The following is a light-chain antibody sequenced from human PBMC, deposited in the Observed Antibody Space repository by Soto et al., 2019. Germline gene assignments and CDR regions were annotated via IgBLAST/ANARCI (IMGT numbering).Light chain of an antibody. CDR2: GAS. J-gene: IGKJ4*01. V-gene: IGKV3-15*01. Sequence: EIVMTQSPATLSVSPGDRVTLSCRASQSVRSNSAWYQQKPGQAPRLLIYGASTRATGIPARFSGSGYGTELTLTISSLQSEDFAVYYCQQYNSWPLTFGGGTKVDIK. CDR1: QSVRSN. CDR3: QQYNSWPLT.